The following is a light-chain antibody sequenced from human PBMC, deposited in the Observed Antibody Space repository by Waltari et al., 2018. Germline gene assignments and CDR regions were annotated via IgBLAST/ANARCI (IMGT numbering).Light chain of an antibody. J-gene: IGKJ1*01. CDR3: QQSYSTPWT. Sequence: AIQLTQSPSSLSASVGDRVTITCRASQGISSALAWYRQKPGKAPKLLIYDASSLQSGVPSRFSGSGSGTDFTLTISSLQPEDFATYYCQQSYSTPWTFGQGTKVEIK. V-gene: IGKV1-13*02. CDR2: DAS. CDR1: QGISSA.